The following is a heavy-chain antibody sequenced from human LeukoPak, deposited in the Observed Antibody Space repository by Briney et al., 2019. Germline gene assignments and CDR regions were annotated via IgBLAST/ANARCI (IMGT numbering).Heavy chain of an antibody. CDR2: ISSSGSTI. Sequence: GGSLRLSCAASGFTFSSYEMNWVRQAPGKGLEWVSYISSSGSTIYYADSVKGRFTISRDNAKNSLYLQMNSLRAEDTAVYYCAGDGVDCGDQYFQYWGQGTLVTVSS. CDR1: GFTFSSYE. D-gene: IGHD4-17*01. CDR3: AGDGVDCGDQYFQY. J-gene: IGHJ1*01. V-gene: IGHV3-48*03.